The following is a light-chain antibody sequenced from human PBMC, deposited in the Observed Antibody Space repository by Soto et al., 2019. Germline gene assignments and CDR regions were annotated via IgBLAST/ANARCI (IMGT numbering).Light chain of an antibody. J-gene: IGLJ1*01. CDR3: SSYTSSSTLYV. CDR2: DVS. CDR1: SSDVGGYNY. V-gene: IGLV2-14*01. Sequence: QSVLTQPASVSGSPGQSITIFCTGTSSDVGGYNYVSWYQRHPGKAPKLMIYDVSNRPSGVSNRFSGSKSGNTASLTISGLQAEDEADYYCSSYTSSSTLYVFGTGTKVTVL.